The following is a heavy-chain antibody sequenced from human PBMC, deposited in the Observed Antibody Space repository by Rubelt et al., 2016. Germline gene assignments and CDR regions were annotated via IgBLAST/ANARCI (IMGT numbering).Heavy chain of an antibody. V-gene: IGHV1-69*06. CDR3: ARGRELLLPSDV. J-gene: IGHJ6*02. CDR2: IIPIFGTA. D-gene: IGHD3-22*01. Sequence: GLEWMGGIIPIFGTANYAQKFQGRVTITADKSTSTAYMELSSLRSEDTAVYYCARGRELLLPSDVWGQGTTVTVSS.